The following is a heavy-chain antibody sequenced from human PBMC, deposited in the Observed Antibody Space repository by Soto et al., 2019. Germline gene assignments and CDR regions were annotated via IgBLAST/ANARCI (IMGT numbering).Heavy chain of an antibody. D-gene: IGHD3-22*01. CDR2: IYYSGST. Sequence: SETLSLTCTVSGGSFSPSYWSWIRQPPGKGLEWIGYIYYSGSTYYNPSLKSRVTISVDTSKNQFSLKLSSVTAADTAVYYCARAPYYYDSSGYYSFAFDYWGLGTLVT. CDR3: ARAPYYYDSSGYYSFAFDY. CDR1: GGSFSPSY. J-gene: IGHJ4*02. V-gene: IGHV4-30-4*01.